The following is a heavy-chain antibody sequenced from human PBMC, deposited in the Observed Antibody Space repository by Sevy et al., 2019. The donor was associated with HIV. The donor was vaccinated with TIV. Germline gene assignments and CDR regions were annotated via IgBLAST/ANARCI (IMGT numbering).Heavy chain of an antibody. CDR3: AKVLSTTPDIAVAELVV. J-gene: IGHJ6*02. CDR1: GFTFDDYT. Sequence: GGSLRLSCAASGFTFDDYTMHWVRQAPGKGLEWVSLISWDGGSTYYEDSVNGRFTISRDNSKNSLYLQMNSLRTEDTALYYCAKVLSTTPDIAVAELVVWGQGTTVTVSS. CDR2: ISWDGGST. V-gene: IGHV3-43*01. D-gene: IGHD6-19*01.